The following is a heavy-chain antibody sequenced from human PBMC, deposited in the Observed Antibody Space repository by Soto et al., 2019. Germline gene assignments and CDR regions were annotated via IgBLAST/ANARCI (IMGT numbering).Heavy chain of an antibody. D-gene: IGHD4-17*01. J-gene: IGHJ6*02. CDR2: IWYDGSNK. V-gene: IGHV3-33*01. CDR1: GFTFSSYG. CDR3: ARDSAVTTLYYYYGMDV. Sequence: QVQLVESGGGVVQPGRSLRLSCAASGFTFSSYGMHWVRQAPGKGLEWVAVIWYDGSNKYYADSVKGRFTISRDNSKNTLYLQVNSLRAEDTAVYYCARDSAVTTLYYYYGMDVWGQGTTVTVSS.